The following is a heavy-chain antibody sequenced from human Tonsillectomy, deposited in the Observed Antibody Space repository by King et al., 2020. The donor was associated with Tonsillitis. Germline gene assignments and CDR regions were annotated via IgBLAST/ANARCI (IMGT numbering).Heavy chain of an antibody. Sequence: AQLVQSGGEVKKPGSSVKVSCKASGGTFSSYALSWVRQAPGQGLEWLGRSIPILCIVNYAQKFQGRGTITADKSTSTAHMELSSLRSEDTAVYYCARDRGEADSSPNYWGQGTLVTVSS. CDR2: SIPILCIV. D-gene: IGHD3-22*01. J-gene: IGHJ4*02. CDR1: GGTFSSYA. CDR3: ARDRGEADSSPNY. V-gene: IGHV1-69*04.